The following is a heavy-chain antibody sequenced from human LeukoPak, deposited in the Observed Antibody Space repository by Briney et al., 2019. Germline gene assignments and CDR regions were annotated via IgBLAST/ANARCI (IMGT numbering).Heavy chain of an antibody. CDR3: AREYCSSTSCYGVEY. Sequence: GGSLRLSCAASGFTFSSYSMNWVRQAPGKGLEWVSSISSSSSYIYYADSVKGRFTISRDNAKNSLYLQMNSLRAEDTAVYYCAREYCSSTSCYGVEYWGQGTLVTVSS. V-gene: IGHV3-21*01. J-gene: IGHJ4*02. CDR1: GFTFSSYS. D-gene: IGHD2-2*01. CDR2: ISSSSSYI.